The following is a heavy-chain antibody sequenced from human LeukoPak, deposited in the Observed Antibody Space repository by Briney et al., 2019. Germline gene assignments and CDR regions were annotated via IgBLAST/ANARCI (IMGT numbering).Heavy chain of an antibody. V-gene: IGHV4-59*01. J-gene: IGHJ4*02. D-gene: IGHD6-19*01. Sequence: SETLSLTCTVSGGSISSYYWSWIRQPPGKGLEWIGYIYYSGSTNYNPSLKSRVTISVDTSKNQFSLKLSSVTAADTAVYYCARARATRPRVRSSGWYFVSPPTYWGQGTLVTVSS. CDR2: IYYSGST. CDR3: ARARATRPRVRSSGWYFVSPPTY. CDR1: GGSISSYY.